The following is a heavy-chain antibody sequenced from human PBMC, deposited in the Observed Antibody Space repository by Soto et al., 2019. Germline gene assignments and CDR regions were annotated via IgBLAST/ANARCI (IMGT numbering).Heavy chain of an antibody. CDR2: IIPLFRTP. J-gene: IGHJ6*02. CDR3: ARDNDRLQLGGNYYYLLDV. D-gene: IGHD4-4*01. CDR1: GGTFSSSA. V-gene: IGHV1-69*12. Sequence: QVQLVQSGAEMKEPGSSVKVSCKTSGGTFSSSAISWLRQAPGQGLEWMGGIIPLFRTPDYAQRFQGRVTIAADESTSIGYMQLRSLRSEDTAVYYWARDNDRLQLGGNYYYLLDVWGQGTTITVSS.